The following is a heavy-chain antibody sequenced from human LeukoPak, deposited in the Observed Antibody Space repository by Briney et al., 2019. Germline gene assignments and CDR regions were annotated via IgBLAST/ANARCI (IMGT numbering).Heavy chain of an antibody. V-gene: IGHV3-43*02. CDR1: GFTFGDFA. CDR2: ISGDGVST. Sequence: PGGSLRLSCTASGFTFGDFAMHWVRQAPGQGLEWVSLISGDGVSTFFADSVKGRFSISRDNSKNSLFLEMSSLRTEDTAMYYCARESGKFDYWGQGTLVAVSS. J-gene: IGHJ4*02. CDR3: ARESGKFDY.